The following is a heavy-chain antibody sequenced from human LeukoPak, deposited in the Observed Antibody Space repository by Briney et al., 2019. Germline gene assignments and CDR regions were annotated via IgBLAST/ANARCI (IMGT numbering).Heavy chain of an antibody. CDR1: GFTFGSYS. CDR3: ARDGDMVRGVPSPYYYYYYMDV. J-gene: IGHJ6*03. CDR2: ISIRSSTI. V-gene: IGHV3-48*01. D-gene: IGHD3-10*01. Sequence: RAGGSLRLSCAASGFTFGSYSMAWVRQAPGKGLEWVSYISIRSSTIYYADSVKGRFTISRDNAKNSLYVQMNSLRAEDTAVYYCARDGDMVRGVPSPYYYYYYMDVWGKGTTVTVSS.